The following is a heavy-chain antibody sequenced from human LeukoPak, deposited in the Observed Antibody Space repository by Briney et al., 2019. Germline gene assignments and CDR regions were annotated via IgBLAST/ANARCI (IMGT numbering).Heavy chain of an antibody. Sequence: GRYLRLSCAASGFRFSSYGMHWVRQAPGKGLEWVAVIWNDGSNKYYADSVKGRFTISKDNSKNTVYLQMNSLRAEDTAVYYCARPYSNYGWFDPWGQGTLVTVSS. CDR1: GFRFSSYG. CDR3: ARPYSNYGWFDP. J-gene: IGHJ5*02. D-gene: IGHD4-11*01. CDR2: IWNDGSNK. V-gene: IGHV3-33*01.